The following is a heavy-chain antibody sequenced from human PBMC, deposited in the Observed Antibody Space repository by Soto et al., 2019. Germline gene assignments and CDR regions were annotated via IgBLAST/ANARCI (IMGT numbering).Heavy chain of an antibody. D-gene: IGHD5-12*01. Sequence: PGGSLRLSCSASGITFSSYAMHWVRQAPEKGLEYVSGVRGNGDPPFYADSVKGRFTISRDNSKNTLCLRMSGLSADDTTVYYCVKSRGGYNFDFFDWGQGALVTVSS. CDR3: VKSRGGYNFDFFD. CDR2: VRGNGDPP. CDR1: GITFSSYA. V-gene: IGHV3-64D*06. J-gene: IGHJ4*02.